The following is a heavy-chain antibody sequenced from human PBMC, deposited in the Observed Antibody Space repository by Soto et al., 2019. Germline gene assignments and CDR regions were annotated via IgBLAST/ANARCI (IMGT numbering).Heavy chain of an antibody. J-gene: IGHJ5*02. D-gene: IGHD2-2*01. CDR2: IKQDGSEK. V-gene: IGHV3-7*01. Sequence: PGGSLRLSCAASGFTFSGYWMSWVRQAPGKGLEWVANIKQDGSEKYYVDSVKGRFTISRDNAKNSLYLQMNSLRAEDTAVYYCATDLGYCSSTSCLNWFDPWGQGTLVTSPQ. CDR3: ATDLGYCSSTSCLNWFDP. CDR1: GFTFSGYW.